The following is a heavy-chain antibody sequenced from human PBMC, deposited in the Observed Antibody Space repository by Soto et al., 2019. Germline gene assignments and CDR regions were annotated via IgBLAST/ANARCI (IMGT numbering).Heavy chain of an antibody. CDR2: MNPNSGNT. D-gene: IGHD5-18*01. CDR3: ARGLSRDGYGPGLSVDY. J-gene: IGHJ4*02. Sequence: QVPLVQSGAEVKKPGASVKVSCKASGYTFTSYDINWVRQATGQGLEWMGWMNPNSGNTGYAQKFQGRVTMTRNTSISTAYMELSSLRSEDTAVYYCARGLSRDGYGPGLSVDYWGQGTLVTVSS. V-gene: IGHV1-8*01. CDR1: GYTFTSYD.